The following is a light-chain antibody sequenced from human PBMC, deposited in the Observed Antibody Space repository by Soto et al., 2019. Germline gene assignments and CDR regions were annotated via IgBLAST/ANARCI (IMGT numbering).Light chain of an antibody. CDR1: SSDVGSYNL. J-gene: IGLJ2*01. Sequence: QSALTQPASVSGSPGQSITISCTGTSSDVGSYNLVSWYQQHPGKAPKLMIYEGSKRPSGVSNRFSGSKSGNTASLTISGLQAEDEADYSCCSYAGSSTNVVFGGWTKLT. CDR2: EGS. CDR3: CSYAGSSTNVV. V-gene: IGLV2-23*01.